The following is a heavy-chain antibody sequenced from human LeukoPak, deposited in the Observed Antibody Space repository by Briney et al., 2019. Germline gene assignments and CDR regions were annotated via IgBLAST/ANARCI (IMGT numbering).Heavy chain of an antibody. J-gene: IGHJ3*01. CDR3: ARVDAFDL. CDR1: GFTFSTYE. V-gene: IGHV3-48*03. CDR2: ISSTGSNI. Sequence: GGSLRLSCAASGFTFSTYEMNWVRQAPGKGLEWVSYISSTGSNIYYADSVKGRFTISRDNAKNSLYLLMNSLRTEDTAVYYCARVDAFDLWGQGTMVTVSS.